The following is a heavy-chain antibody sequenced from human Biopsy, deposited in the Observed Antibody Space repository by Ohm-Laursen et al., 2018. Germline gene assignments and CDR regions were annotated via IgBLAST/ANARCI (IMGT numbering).Heavy chain of an antibody. V-gene: IGHV1-18*04. CDR2: IGGDNGDT. Sequence: GASVKVSCKASGYAFIGSYIHWVRQAPGQGLEWVGYIGGDNGDTKYAQKFQGRVTMTTDTSTSTAYMELRSLRSDDTAFYYCARDGKYDSRGYWGPGTLVTVSS. CDR3: ARDGKYDSRGY. J-gene: IGHJ4*02. D-gene: IGHD3-22*01. CDR1: GYAFIGSY.